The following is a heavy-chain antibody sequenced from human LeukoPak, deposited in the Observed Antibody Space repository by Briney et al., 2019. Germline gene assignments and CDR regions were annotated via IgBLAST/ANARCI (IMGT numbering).Heavy chain of an antibody. CDR1: GFSVSSNY. CDR2: MFAAGST. J-gene: IGHJ3*02. Sequence: GGSLRLSCAASGFSVSSNYMIWVRQAPGKGLEWVSGMFAAGSTYYADSVKGRFTISRDNPKNTVYLQMNSVRPEDTAVYYCARSESSSPRRAFDIWGLGTMVTVSS. CDR3: ARSESSSPRRAFDI. D-gene: IGHD6-6*01. V-gene: IGHV3-66*02.